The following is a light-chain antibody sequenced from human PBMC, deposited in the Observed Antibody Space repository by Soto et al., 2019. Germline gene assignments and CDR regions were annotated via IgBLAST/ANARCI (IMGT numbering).Light chain of an antibody. CDR3: QQSFTRPWT. V-gene: IGKV1-39*01. Sequence: DIQMTQSPSSLSASVGDTVTITCRASESINKYLSWYQHKPGKAPNLLVYVTSILQSGVPSRFSGSGSGTNFTLTINTLQPEDFATYYCQQSFTRPWTFGQGTKVDI. J-gene: IGKJ1*01. CDR2: VTS. CDR1: ESINKY.